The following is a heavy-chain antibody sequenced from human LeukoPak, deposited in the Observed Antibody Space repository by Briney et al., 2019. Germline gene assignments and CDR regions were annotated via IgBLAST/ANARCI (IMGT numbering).Heavy chain of an antibody. CDR3: ARLPHLYGDYVDY. D-gene: IGHD4-17*01. CDR2: IFYRGST. J-gene: IGHJ4*02. Sequence: PSETLSLTCTVSGDPISSRSYYWDWIRQPPGGGLEWIGSIFYRGSTYYNPSLKSRVTISLDTSKNQFSLKLSSVTAADTAVYYCARLPHLYGDYVDYWGQGTLVTVSS. CDR1: GDPISSRSYY. V-gene: IGHV4-39*07.